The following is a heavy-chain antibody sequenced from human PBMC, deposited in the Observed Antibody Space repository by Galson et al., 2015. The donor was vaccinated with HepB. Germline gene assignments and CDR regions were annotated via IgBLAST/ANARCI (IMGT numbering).Heavy chain of an antibody. D-gene: IGHD2-2*01. V-gene: IGHV3-53*01. CDR1: GFNVGSSY. CDR3: TRGDHSGYCTTTPCYQ. J-gene: IGHJ1*01. CDR2: IYAGGFT. Sequence: SLRLSCAASGFNVGSSYMSWVRQAPGKGLEWVSVIYAGGFTYYADSVQGRFTISRDNSKYTLYLQMNALRAEDTAVYYCTRGDHSGYCTTTPCYQWGQGTLVAVSS.